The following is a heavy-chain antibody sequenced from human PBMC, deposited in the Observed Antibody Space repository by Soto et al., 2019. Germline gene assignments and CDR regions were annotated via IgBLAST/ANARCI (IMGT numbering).Heavy chain of an antibody. CDR1: GFTFDDYA. CDR3: AKDRYYSAYYGSYYYGMDV. CDR2: ISWNSGSI. J-gene: IGHJ6*02. D-gene: IGHD3-10*01. Sequence: ESGGGLVQPGRSLRLSCAASGFTFDDYAMHWVRQAPGKGLEWVSGISWNSGSIGYADSVKGRFTISRDNAKNSLYLQMNSLRAEDTALYYCAKDRYYSAYYGSYYYGMDVWGQGTTVTVSS. V-gene: IGHV3-9*01.